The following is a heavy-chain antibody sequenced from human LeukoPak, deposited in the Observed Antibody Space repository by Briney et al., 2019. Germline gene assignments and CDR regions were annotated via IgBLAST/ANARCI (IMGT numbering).Heavy chain of an antibody. J-gene: IGHJ4*02. CDR2: FYYSGST. CDR3: AREDYGGNIYYFDY. Sequence: SETLSLTCTVSGGSISSYHWSWIRQPPGKGLEWIGFFYYSGSTNYNPSLKSRVTISIDTSKNQFSLKLSSVTAADTAVYYCAREDYGGNIYYFDYWGQGTLVTVSS. D-gene: IGHD4-23*01. V-gene: IGHV4-59*12. CDR1: GGSISSYH.